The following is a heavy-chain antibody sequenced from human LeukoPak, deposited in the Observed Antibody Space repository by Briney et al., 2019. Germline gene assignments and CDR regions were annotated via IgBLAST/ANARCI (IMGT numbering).Heavy chain of an antibody. Sequence: ASVKVSCKASGYTFTGYHMHWVRQAPGQGLEWMGWISAYNGNTNYAQKLQGRVTMTTDTSTSTAYMELRSLRSDDTAVYYCARVYYDFWSGYYTYFDYWGQGTLVTISS. CDR1: GYTFTGYH. CDR2: ISAYNGNT. CDR3: ARVYYDFWSGYYTYFDY. D-gene: IGHD3-3*01. J-gene: IGHJ4*02. V-gene: IGHV1-18*04.